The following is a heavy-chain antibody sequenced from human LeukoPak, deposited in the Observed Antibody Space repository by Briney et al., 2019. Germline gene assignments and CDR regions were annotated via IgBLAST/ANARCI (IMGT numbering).Heavy chain of an antibody. Sequence: PSETLSLTCTVSGGSFSGYYWSWIRQPPGKGLEWIGEINHSGSTNYNPSLKSRVTISVDTSKNQFSLKLSSVTAADTAVYYCARGLRGYSYGKNWFDPWGQGTLVTVSS. CDR2: INHSGST. CDR3: ARGLRGYSYGKNWFDP. CDR1: GGSFSGYY. D-gene: IGHD5-18*01. V-gene: IGHV4-34*01. J-gene: IGHJ5*02.